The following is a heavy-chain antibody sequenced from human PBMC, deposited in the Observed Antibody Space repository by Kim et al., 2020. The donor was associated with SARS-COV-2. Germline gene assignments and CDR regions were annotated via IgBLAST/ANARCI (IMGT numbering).Heavy chain of an antibody. V-gene: IGHV4-31*03. J-gene: IGHJ4*02. CDR3: AKYKGLGASFDY. Sequence: SETLSLTCTVSGGSISSGGYYWSWIRQHPGKGLEWIGYIYYSGSTYYNPSLKSRVTISVDTSKNQFSLKLSSVTAADTAVYYCAKYKGLGASFDYWGQGTLVTVSS. D-gene: IGHD1-26*01. CDR1: GGSISSGGYY. CDR2: IYYSGST.